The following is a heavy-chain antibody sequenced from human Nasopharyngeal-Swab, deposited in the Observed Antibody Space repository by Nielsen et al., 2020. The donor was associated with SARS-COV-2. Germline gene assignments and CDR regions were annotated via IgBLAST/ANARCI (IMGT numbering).Heavy chain of an antibody. D-gene: IGHD3-22*01. CDR1: GCTFSSYA. J-gene: IGHJ4*02. V-gene: IGHV1-69*04. CDR3: ARKGYDSNGYEDYFDY. Sequence: SVKVSCKASGCTFSSYAISWVRQAPGQGLEWMGRIIPILGIANYAQKFQGRVTITADKSTSTAYMELSSLRSEDTAVYYCARKGYDSNGYEDYFDYWGQGTLVTVSS. CDR2: IIPILGIA.